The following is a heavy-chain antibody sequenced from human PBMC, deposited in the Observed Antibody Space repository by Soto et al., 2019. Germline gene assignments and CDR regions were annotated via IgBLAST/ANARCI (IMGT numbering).Heavy chain of an antibody. CDR1: GGSISSSNW. CDR3: ARENSSGWIRDYYGMDV. D-gene: IGHD6-19*01. J-gene: IGHJ6*02. Sequence: PSETLSLTCAVSGGSISSSNWWSWVRQPPGKGLEWIGEIYHSGSTNYNPSLKSRVTISVDKSKNQFSLKLSSVTAADTAVYYCARENSSGWIRDYYGMDVWGQGTTVTVSS. CDR2: IYHSGST. V-gene: IGHV4-4*02.